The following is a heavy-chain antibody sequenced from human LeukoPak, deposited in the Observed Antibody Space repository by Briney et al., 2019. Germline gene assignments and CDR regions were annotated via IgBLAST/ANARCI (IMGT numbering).Heavy chain of an antibody. CDR1: GFTFSGYS. J-gene: IGHJ4*02. Sequence: TGGSLRLSCTASGFTFSGYSMNWVRQAPGKGLEWVASISSTSSYIYYADSMKGRFTISRDNAKNSLYLQMSSLRAEDTAVYYCARTHIPQYDFWTASIWGQGTLVAVSS. CDR3: ARTHIPQYDFWTASI. D-gene: IGHD3-3*01. V-gene: IGHV3-21*06. CDR2: ISSTSSYI.